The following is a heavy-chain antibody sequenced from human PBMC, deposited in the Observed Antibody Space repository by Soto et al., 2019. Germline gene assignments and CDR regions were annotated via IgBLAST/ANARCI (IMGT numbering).Heavy chain of an antibody. V-gene: IGHV4-34*01. Sequence: WETLSLTCAVYGGSFSGYYWSWIRQPPGKGLEWIGEINHSGSTNYNPSLKSRVTISVDTSKNQFSLKLSSVTAADTAVYYCARGGRIVGVRGMDVWGQGTTVTVSS. CDR2: INHSGST. CDR3: ARGGRIVGVRGMDV. J-gene: IGHJ6*02. CDR1: GGSFSGYY. D-gene: IGHD1-26*01.